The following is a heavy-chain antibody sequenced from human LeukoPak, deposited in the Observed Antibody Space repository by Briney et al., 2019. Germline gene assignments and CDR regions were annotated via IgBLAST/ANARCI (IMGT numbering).Heavy chain of an antibody. D-gene: IGHD2-21*01. CDR3: AKRSGLRHIVF. CDR2: ISGSGGST. V-gene: IGHV3-23*01. J-gene: IGHJ4*02. Sequence: GGSLRLSCAASGFTISSYAMSWVRQAPGKGLEWVSAISGSGGSTYYADSVKGRFTISRDNSKNTLYLQMNSLRAEDTAVYYCAKRSGLRHIVFWGQGTLVTVSS. CDR1: GFTISSYA.